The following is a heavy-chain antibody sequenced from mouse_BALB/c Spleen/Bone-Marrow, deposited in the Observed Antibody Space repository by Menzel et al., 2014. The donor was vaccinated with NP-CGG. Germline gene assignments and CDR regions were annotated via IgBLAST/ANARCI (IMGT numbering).Heavy chain of an antibody. Sequence: DAQLVESGGDLVKPGGSLKLSCVASGFTFSSYGMSWVRQTPDKRLEWVATISSGGSSTYYPASVKGRFTISRDNAKSTLYLQMSSLNSEDTAMYYCTRRPLQANSYFDCWGQGTTLTVSS. V-gene: IGHV5-6*01. CDR1: GFTFSSYG. J-gene: IGHJ2*01. CDR3: TRRPLQANSYFDC. D-gene: IGHD3-2*02. CDR2: ISSGGSST.